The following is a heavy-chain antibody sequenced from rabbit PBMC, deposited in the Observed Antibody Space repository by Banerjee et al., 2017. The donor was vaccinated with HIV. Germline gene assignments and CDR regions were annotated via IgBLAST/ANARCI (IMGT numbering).Heavy chain of an antibody. D-gene: IGHD2-1*01. CDR3: VSYDDYGDRNL. V-gene: IGHV1S45*01. CDR2: IYTSSGST. J-gene: IGHJ4*01. Sequence: EESGGDLVQPEGSLTLTCTASGFSFSSSYWICWVRQAPGKGLELIACIYTSSGSTYYASWAKGRFTISKTSSTTVTLQMTSLTAADTATYFCVSYDDYGDRNLWGPGTLVTVS. CDR1: GFSFSSSYW.